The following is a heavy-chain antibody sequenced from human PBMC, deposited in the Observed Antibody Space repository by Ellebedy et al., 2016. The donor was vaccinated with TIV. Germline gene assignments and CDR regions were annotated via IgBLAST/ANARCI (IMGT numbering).Heavy chain of an antibody. CDR3: ARGIMGSSGWYPNEYFQH. J-gene: IGHJ1*01. CDR1: GDSVSSNSAA. D-gene: IGHD6-19*01. Sequence: SQTLSLTXXISGDSVSSNSAAWNWIRQSPSRGLEWLGRTYYRSKWYNDYAVSVKSRITINPDTSKNQFSLQLNSVTPEDTAVYYCARGIMGSSGWYPNEYFQHWGQGTLVTVSS. CDR2: TYYRSKWYN. V-gene: IGHV6-1*01.